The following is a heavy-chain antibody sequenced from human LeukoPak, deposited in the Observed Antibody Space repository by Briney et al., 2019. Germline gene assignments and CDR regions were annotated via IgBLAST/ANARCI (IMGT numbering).Heavy chain of an antibody. CDR3: ARGDGYNPIDY. Sequence: SETLSLTCTVSGGSISSSSYYWGWIRQPPGKGLEWIGSIYYSGSTYYNPSLKSRVTISVDTSKNQFSLKLSSVTAADTAVYYCARGDGYNPIDYWGQGTLVTVSS. CDR2: IYYSGST. D-gene: IGHD5-24*01. J-gene: IGHJ4*02. CDR1: GGSISSSSYY. V-gene: IGHV4-39*01.